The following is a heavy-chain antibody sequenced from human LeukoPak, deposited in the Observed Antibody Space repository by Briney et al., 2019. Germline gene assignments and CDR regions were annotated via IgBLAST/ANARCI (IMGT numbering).Heavy chain of an antibody. Sequence: PGGSLRLSRAASGFTFDDYAMHWVRQAPGKGLEWVSGISWNSGSIGYADSVKGRFTISRDNAKNSLYLQMNSLRAEDTALYYCATLRYSSSWEYFDYWGQGTLVTVSS. D-gene: IGHD6-13*01. CDR1: GFTFDDYA. J-gene: IGHJ4*02. CDR3: ATLRYSSSWEYFDY. V-gene: IGHV3-9*01. CDR2: ISWNSGSI.